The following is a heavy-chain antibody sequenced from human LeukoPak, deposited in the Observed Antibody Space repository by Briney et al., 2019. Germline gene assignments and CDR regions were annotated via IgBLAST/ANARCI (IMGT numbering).Heavy chain of an antibody. CDR2: IYYSGST. D-gene: IGHD6-19*01. Sequence: SETLCLTCTVSGGSISSHYWSWIRQPPGKGLEWIGYIYYSGSTNYNPSLKSRVTISVDTSKNQFSLRLTSVSAADTAVYYCARGRQWLANEFDYWGQGTLVTVSS. CDR3: ARGRQWLANEFDY. V-gene: IGHV4-59*11. CDR1: GGSISSHY. J-gene: IGHJ4*02.